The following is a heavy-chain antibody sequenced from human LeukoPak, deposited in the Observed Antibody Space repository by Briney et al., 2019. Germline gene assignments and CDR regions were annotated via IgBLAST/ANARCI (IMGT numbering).Heavy chain of an antibody. Sequence: GGSLRLSCAASGFTFSSYSMNWVRQAPGKGLEWVSAIRDSGSSTHYADSVKGRFTTSRDNSKNTLFLQMNSLRAEDTAIYYCAKYGPQDSGSSHFDYWGQGALVTVSS. J-gene: IGHJ4*02. D-gene: IGHD1-26*01. CDR1: GFTFSSYS. V-gene: IGHV3-23*01. CDR2: IRDSGSST. CDR3: AKYGPQDSGSSHFDY.